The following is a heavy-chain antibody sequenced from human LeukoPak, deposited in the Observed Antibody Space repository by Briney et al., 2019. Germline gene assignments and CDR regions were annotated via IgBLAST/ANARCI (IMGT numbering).Heavy chain of an antibody. CDR1: GYSFTSYW. D-gene: IGHD5-24*01. Sequence: GESLKISCKGSGYSFTSYWIGWVRQMPGKVLEWMGIIYPGDSDTRYSPSFQGQVTISADKSISTAYLQWSSLKASDTAMYYCARGARDGYNSDYYYYMDVWGKGTTVTVSS. V-gene: IGHV5-51*01. CDR3: ARGARDGYNSDYYYYMDV. CDR2: IYPGDSDT. J-gene: IGHJ6*03.